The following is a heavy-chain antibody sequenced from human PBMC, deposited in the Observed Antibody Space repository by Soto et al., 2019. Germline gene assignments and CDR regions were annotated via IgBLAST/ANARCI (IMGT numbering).Heavy chain of an antibody. CDR2: IYYSGST. D-gene: IGHD3-9*01. Sequence: SETLSLTCTVSGGSISSGGYYWSWIRQHPGKGLEWIGYIYYSGSTYYNPSLKSRVTISVDTSKNQFSLKLSSVTAADTAVYYCASGYYDILTGSGYFDYWGQGTLVTVSS. J-gene: IGHJ4*02. CDR1: GGSISSGGYY. V-gene: IGHV4-31*03. CDR3: ASGYYDILTGSGYFDY.